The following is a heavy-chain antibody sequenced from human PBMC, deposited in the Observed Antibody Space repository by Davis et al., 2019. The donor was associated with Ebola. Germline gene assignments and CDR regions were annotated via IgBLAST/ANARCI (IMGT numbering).Heavy chain of an antibody. CDR3: STLDILTAYIPYAMDV. CDR1: GYTFTSYA. J-gene: IGHJ6*02. CDR2: INPGSGNT. V-gene: IGHV1-3*01. D-gene: IGHD3-9*01. Sequence: ASVKVSCKASGYTFTSYAMHWVRQAPGQSLEWMGWINPGSGNTKYSHKFQGRVTISRDTSARTVYMELSGLRSEDTAVYYCSTLDILTAYIPYAMDVWGQGTTVTVS.